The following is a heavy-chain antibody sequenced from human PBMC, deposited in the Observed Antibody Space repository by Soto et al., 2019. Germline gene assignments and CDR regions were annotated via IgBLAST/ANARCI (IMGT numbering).Heavy chain of an antibody. CDR1: GYTFNACY. CDR3: ARVALGYDYADV. J-gene: IGHJ6*02. CDR2: INPSGDGT. D-gene: IGHD4-17*01. Sequence: ASVKVSCKAFGYTFNACYMHWVRQAPGQGLEWMGVINPSGDGTSYAQKFQGRVTMTRDTSTSTVYMELSSLRSEDTAVYYCARVALGYDYADVWGQGTTVTVSS. V-gene: IGHV1-46*02.